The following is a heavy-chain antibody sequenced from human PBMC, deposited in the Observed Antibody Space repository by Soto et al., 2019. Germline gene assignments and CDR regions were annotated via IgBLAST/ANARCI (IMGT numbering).Heavy chain of an antibody. D-gene: IGHD3-10*01. CDR2: IYSGGST. Sequence: EVQLVESGGGLIQPGGSLRLSCAASGFTVSSNYMSWVRQAPGKGLEWVSVIYSGGSTYYADSVKGRFTISRDNSKKTLYLKMNSLRAEDTAVYYCARLWFGEFTEGGWFDPWGQGTLVTVSS. CDR1: GFTVSSNY. CDR3: ARLWFGEFTEGGWFDP. J-gene: IGHJ5*02. V-gene: IGHV3-53*01.